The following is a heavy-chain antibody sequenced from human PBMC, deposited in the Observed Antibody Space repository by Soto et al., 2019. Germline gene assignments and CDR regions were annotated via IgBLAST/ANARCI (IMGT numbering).Heavy chain of an antibody. J-gene: IGHJ4*02. D-gene: IGHD3-10*01. Sequence: QVQLQESGPGLVKPSETLSLTCTVSGGSISGYYWSWIRQPPGKGLEWIGYVWHSGSTNYNPSLKSRVTISVDTSKNQFSLKLSFMTAEDTAVYSCASYGSGSYSFVYWGQGTLVTVSS. V-gene: IGHV4-59*08. CDR1: GGSISGYY. CDR2: VWHSGST. CDR3: ASYGSGSYSFVY.